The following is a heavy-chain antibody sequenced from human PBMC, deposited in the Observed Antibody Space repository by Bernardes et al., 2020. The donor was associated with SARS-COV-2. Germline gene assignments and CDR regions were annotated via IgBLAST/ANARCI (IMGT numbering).Heavy chain of an antibody. CDR2: ISGRGGST. Sequence: GAPRLSCSAPGFTLSSYALNWGRQAPGKGPGGGSGISGRGGSTNYADPVKGRFTISRDNSKNTLYLQMNSLRAEDTAVYYCAKDRPPYYDYIWGSPDVWGKGTTVTVSS. J-gene: IGHJ6*04. CDR3: AKDRPPYYDYIWGSPDV. V-gene: IGHV3-23*01. D-gene: IGHD3-16*01. CDR1: GFTLSSYA.